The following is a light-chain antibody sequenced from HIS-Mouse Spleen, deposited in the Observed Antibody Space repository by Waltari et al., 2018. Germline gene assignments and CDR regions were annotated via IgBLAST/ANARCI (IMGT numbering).Light chain of an antibody. V-gene: IGLV3-25*03. CDR3: QSADSSGTYWV. CDR2: KDS. Sequence: SYELTQPPSVSASPGQTARITCSGAALPKQYAYWYQQKPGQAPVLVIYKDSERPSGIPERFSGSSSGTTVTLTISGVQAEDEADYYCQSADSSGTYWVFGGGTKLTVL. J-gene: IGLJ3*02. CDR1: ALPKQY.